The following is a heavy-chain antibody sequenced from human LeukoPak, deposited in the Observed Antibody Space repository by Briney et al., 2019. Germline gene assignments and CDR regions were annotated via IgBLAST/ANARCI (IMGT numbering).Heavy chain of an antibody. CDR3: AKEPYSNYDSYYFDY. Sequence: GGSLRLSCAASGFTFSSYGMHWVRQAPGKGLEWVAFIRYDGSNKHYADSVKGRFTISRDNSKNTLYLQMNSLRAEDTAVYYCAKEPYSNYDSYYFDYWGQGTLVTVSS. V-gene: IGHV3-30*02. D-gene: IGHD4-11*01. CDR2: IRYDGSNK. J-gene: IGHJ4*02. CDR1: GFTFSSYG.